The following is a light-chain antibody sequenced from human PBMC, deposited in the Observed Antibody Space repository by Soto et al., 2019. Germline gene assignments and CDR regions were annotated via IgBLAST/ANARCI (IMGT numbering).Light chain of an antibody. CDR2: VAS. J-gene: IGKJ1*01. CDR1: QGVSSSY. CDR3: HHYGSSRT. Sequence: EIVLTQSPGTLSLSPGERATLSCRASQGVSSSYLAWYQQKPGQAPRLLIYVASSRATGIPDRFSGSGSGTDFTHTISRLESEHLAVYYCHHYGSSRTFGQGTKVEIK. V-gene: IGKV3-20*01.